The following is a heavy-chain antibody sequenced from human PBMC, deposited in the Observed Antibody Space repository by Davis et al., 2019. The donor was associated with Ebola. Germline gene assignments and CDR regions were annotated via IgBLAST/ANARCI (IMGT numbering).Heavy chain of an antibody. V-gene: IGHV3-11*01. CDR1: GFTFSDYY. Sequence: GESLNISCAASGFTFSDYYMSWIRPAPGKGLEWVSYISSSGSTIYYADSLKGRFTISRDNAKNSLYLQMNSLRAEDTAVYYCARVSREAGMDVWGKGTTVTVSS. J-gene: IGHJ6*04. CDR3: ARVSREAGMDV. D-gene: IGHD5-24*01. CDR2: ISSSGSTI.